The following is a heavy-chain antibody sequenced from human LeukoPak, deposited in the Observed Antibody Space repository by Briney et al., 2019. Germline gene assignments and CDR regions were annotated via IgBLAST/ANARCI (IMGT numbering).Heavy chain of an antibody. CDR2: TIPIFRTT. Sequence: ASVKVSCKASGGSFSGHAITWVRKAPGQGLEWMGGTIPIFRTTNYAQKFRGRVTITADESTRTVYMELSSLRFEGTAVYYCARVRGLGYYYDSSGHYQFDPWGRGTLIIVSS. CDR3: ARVRGLGYYYDSSGHYQFDP. V-gene: IGHV1-69*13. CDR1: GGSFSGHA. D-gene: IGHD3-22*01. J-gene: IGHJ5*02.